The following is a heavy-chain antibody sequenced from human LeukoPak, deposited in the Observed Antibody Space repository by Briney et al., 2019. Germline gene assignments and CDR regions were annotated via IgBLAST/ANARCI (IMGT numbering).Heavy chain of an antibody. CDR1: GFTFSSYG. Sequence: GGSLRLSCAASGFTFSSYGMHWVRQAPSKGLEWVAFIRYDGSNKYYADSVKGRFTISRDNSKNTLYLQMNSLRAEDTAVYYCAKDREEQQLVLDYWGQGTLVTVSS. V-gene: IGHV3-30*02. CDR2: IRYDGSNK. J-gene: IGHJ4*02. D-gene: IGHD6-13*01. CDR3: AKDREEQQLVLDY.